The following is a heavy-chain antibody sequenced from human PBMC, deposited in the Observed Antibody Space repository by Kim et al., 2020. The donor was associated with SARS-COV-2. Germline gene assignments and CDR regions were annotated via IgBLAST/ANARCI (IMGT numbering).Heavy chain of an antibody. V-gene: IGHV1-69*04. J-gene: IGHJ6*02. D-gene: IGHD6-6*01. Sequence: SVKVSCKASGGTFSSYAISWVRQAPGQGLEWMGRIIPILGIANYAQKFQGRVTITADKSTSTAYMELSSLRSEDTAVYYCARDRGLKGLPYSSSSDYYYGMDVWGQGTTVTVSS. CDR2: IIPILGIA. CDR1: GGTFSSYA. CDR3: ARDRGLKGLPYSSSSDYYYGMDV.